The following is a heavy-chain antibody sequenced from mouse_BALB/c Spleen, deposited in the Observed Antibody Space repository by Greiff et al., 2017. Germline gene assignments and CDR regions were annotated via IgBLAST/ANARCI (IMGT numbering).Heavy chain of an antibody. D-gene: IGHD4-1*01. CDR1: GFNIKDYY. J-gene: IGHJ2*01. V-gene: IGHV14-1*02. CDR3: ARSPLTGTEGY. CDR2: IDPENGNT. Sequence: VQLQQSGAELVRSGASVKLSCTASGFNIKDYYMHWVKQRPEQGLEWIGWIDPENGNTIYDPKFQGKASITADTSSNTAYLQLSSLTSEDTAVYYCARSPLTGTEGYWGQGTTLTVSS.